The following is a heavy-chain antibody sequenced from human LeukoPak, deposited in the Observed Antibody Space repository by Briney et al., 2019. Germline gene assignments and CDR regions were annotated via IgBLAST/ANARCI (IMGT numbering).Heavy chain of an antibody. CDR1: GYTFTSYG. J-gene: IGHJ3*02. CDR3: ATLMPLYSSGWYSGDAFDI. CDR2: ISAYNGNT. Sequence: GASVKVSCKASGYTFTSYGISWVRQAPGQGLEWMGWISAYNGNTNYAQKLQGRVTMTTDTSTSTAYMELSRLRSDDTAVYYCATLMPLYSSGWYSGDAFDIWGQGTMVTVSS. V-gene: IGHV1-18*01. D-gene: IGHD6-19*01.